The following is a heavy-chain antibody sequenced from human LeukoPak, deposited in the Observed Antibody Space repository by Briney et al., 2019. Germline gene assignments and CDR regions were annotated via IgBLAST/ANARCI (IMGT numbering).Heavy chain of an antibody. D-gene: IGHD6-19*01. Sequence: GGSLRLPCGASGFSFRDYWMSWVRQAPGKGLEWVANIQSDGNEKNYIDSVQGRFTISRDNAKTSLYLQMNSLRAEDTAVYYCARDSAVATYYGVDVWGQGTTVTVSS. CDR2: IQSDGNEK. V-gene: IGHV3-7*01. CDR3: ARDSAVATYYGVDV. J-gene: IGHJ6*02. CDR1: GFSFRDYW.